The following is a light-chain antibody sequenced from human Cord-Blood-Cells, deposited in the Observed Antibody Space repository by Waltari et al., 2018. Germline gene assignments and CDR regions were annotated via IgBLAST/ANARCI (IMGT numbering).Light chain of an antibody. CDR3: SSYTSSSTFV. CDR1: SSDVGGYNY. Sequence: QSALTQPASVSGSPGQSITISCTGTSSDVGGYNYVSWYQQHPGKAPKLMIYDVRKRPSGVSNRVSGSKSGNTASLTISGLQAEDEADYYCSSYTSSSTFVFGTGTKVTVL. J-gene: IGLJ1*01. V-gene: IGLV2-14*01. CDR2: DVR.